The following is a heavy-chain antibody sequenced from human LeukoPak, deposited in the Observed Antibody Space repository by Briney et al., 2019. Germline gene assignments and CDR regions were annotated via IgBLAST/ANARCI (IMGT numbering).Heavy chain of an antibody. Sequence: GGSLRLSCAASGVNVSSHYMNWVRRAPGKGLEWVSVIYGVDGTSYADSVKGRFTISRDNSKNTVYLQMNSLRAEDTAVYYCARGDYYDSSGYYFPDAFDIWGQGTMVTVSS. V-gene: IGHV3-53*01. CDR1: GVNVSSHY. J-gene: IGHJ3*02. CDR2: IYGVDGT. CDR3: ARGDYYDSSGYYFPDAFDI. D-gene: IGHD3-22*01.